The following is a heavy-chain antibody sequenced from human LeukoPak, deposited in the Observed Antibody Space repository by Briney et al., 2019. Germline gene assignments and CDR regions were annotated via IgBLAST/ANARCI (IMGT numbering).Heavy chain of an antibody. Sequence: GGSLRLSCAASGFTFRSNWMNWVRQAPGKGLEWVAHVQPDGSAKIYADSVKGRFTISRDNAKDSVYLQLNSLRVEDTAVYYCARDFFGWSSLGHWGQGTLVTVSS. D-gene: IGHD6-19*01. CDR1: GFTFRSNW. J-gene: IGHJ1*01. CDR3: ARDFFGWSSLGH. CDR2: VQPDGSAK. V-gene: IGHV3-7*01.